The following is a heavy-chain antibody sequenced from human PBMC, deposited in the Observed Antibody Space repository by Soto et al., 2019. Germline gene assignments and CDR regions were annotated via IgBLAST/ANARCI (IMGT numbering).Heavy chain of an antibody. J-gene: IGHJ4*02. CDR2: INHSGST. V-gene: IGHV4-34*01. Sequence: SSETMSLTCAVYGGSFSGYYWSWIRQPPGKGLEWIGEINHSGSTNYNPSLKSRVTISVDTSKNQFSLKLSSVTAADTAVYYCASPIAVAGTGWGQGTLVTVSS. CDR3: ASPIAVAGTG. CDR1: GGSFSGYY. D-gene: IGHD6-19*01.